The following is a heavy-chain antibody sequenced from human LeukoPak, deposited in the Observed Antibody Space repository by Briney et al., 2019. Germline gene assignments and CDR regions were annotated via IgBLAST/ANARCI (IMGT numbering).Heavy chain of an antibody. D-gene: IGHD2-15*01. CDR1: GYSLSSGYY. CDR3: ARGGYCSGGSCYFFDY. V-gene: IGHV4-38-2*01. J-gene: IGHJ4*02. CDR2: IYYRGST. Sequence: SETLSLTCAVSGYSLSSGYYWGWIRQPPGKGLEWIGIIYYRGSTYSNPPLTSRLTISLDTSNNQFSLKLGSVTAADTAVYYCARGGYCSGGSCYFFDYWGQGTLVTVSS.